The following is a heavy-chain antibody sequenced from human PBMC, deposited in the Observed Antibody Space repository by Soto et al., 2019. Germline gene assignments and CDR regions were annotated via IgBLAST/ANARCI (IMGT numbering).Heavy chain of an antibody. CDR1: GGSISSGGYY. D-gene: IGHD3-16*01. V-gene: IGHV4-31*03. Sequence: SETLSLTCTVSGGSISSGGYYWSWIRQHPGKGLEWIGYIYYSGSTYYNPSLKSRVTISVDTSKNQFSLKLSSVTAADAAVYYCARGRDASIDLGYWGQGTLVTVSS. CDR3: ARGRDASIDLGY. CDR2: IYYSGST. J-gene: IGHJ4*02.